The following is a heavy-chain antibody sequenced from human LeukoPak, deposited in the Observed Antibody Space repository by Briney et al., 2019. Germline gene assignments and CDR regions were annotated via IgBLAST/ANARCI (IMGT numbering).Heavy chain of an antibody. Sequence: GESLKISCKDSGYSFTSYWIGWVRQMPGKGLEWMGIIYPGDSDTRYSPSFQGLGTISADKSTKTAYLQWNSLKASDTAIYYCAKRGDSDLGFDYWGQGALVTVSS. CDR2: IYPGDSDT. CDR1: GYSFTSYW. D-gene: IGHD2-15*01. CDR3: AKRGDSDLGFDY. J-gene: IGHJ4*02. V-gene: IGHV5-51*01.